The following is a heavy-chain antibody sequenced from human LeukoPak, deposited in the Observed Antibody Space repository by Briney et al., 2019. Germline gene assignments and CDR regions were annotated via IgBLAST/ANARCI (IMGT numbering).Heavy chain of an antibody. CDR1: GYTFTTCW. Sequence: GESLKISCKGSGYTFTTCWIGWVRQMPGKGLEWMGIIYPGDSDTRYSPSFQGQVTISADKSISTTYLQWSSLKASDTAIYYCARSPWFTEFSPNWFDPWGQGTLVTVSS. CDR2: IYPGDSDT. CDR3: ARSPWFTEFSPNWFDP. D-gene: IGHD3-10*01. J-gene: IGHJ5*02. V-gene: IGHV5-51*01.